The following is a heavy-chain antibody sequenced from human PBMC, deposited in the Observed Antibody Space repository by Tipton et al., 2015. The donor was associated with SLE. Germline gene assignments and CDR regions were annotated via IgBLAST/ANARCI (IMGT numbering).Heavy chain of an antibody. Sequence: SLRLSCAASGFTVSSNYMGWVRQAPGKGLEWVSVIYSGGSTYYADSVKGRFTISRDNSKNTLYLQMNSLRAEDTAVYYCARVGYCSGGSCLYWYFDLWGRGTLVTVSS. CDR3: ARVGYCSGGSCLYWYFDL. CDR1: GFTVSSNY. D-gene: IGHD2-15*01. CDR2: IYSGGST. V-gene: IGHV3-53*05. J-gene: IGHJ2*01.